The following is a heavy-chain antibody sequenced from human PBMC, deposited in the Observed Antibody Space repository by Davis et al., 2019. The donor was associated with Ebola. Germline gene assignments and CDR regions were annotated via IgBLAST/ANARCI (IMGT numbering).Heavy chain of an antibody. J-gene: IGHJ6*02. Sequence: ASVQVSCNASAYTFSNYAINWVRQATGQGLAWMGWMNPNSGDTGYAQKFQGRVTMTRNTSISTAYMELSSLRSEDTAVYYCAREGTGDGFIYYYGMDVWGQGTTVTVSS. CDR1: AYTFSNYA. D-gene: IGHD1-1*01. CDR2: MNPNSGDT. V-gene: IGHV1-8*01. CDR3: AREGTGDGFIYYYGMDV.